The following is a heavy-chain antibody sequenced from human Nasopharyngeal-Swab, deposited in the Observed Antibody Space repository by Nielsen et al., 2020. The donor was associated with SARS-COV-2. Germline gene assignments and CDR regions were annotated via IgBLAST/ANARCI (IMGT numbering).Heavy chain of an antibody. CDR1: GGSISSSSYY. D-gene: IGHD6-19*01. Sequence: SETLSLTCTVSGGSISSSSYYWGWIRQPPGKGLEWIGSIYYSGSTYYNPSLKSRVTISVDTSKNQFSLKLSSVTAADTAVYYCARHVTSSGWYAGLDYWGQGTLVTVPS. CDR3: ARHVTSSGWYAGLDY. CDR2: IYYSGST. J-gene: IGHJ4*02. V-gene: IGHV4-39*01.